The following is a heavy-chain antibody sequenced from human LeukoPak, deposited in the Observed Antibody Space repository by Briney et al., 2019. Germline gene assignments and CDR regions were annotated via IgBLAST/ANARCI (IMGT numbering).Heavy chain of an antibody. CDR1: GFTFSSYG. J-gene: IGHJ6*02. D-gene: IGHD5-18*01. V-gene: IGHV3-30*03. CDR2: ISYDGSNK. CDR3: AREEGGYSSSYGMDV. Sequence: GGSLRLSCAASGFTFSSYGMHWVRQAPGKGLEWVAVISYDGSNKYYADSVKGRFTISRDNAKNSLYLQMNSLRAEDTAVYYCAREEGGYSSSYGMDVWGQGTTVTVSS.